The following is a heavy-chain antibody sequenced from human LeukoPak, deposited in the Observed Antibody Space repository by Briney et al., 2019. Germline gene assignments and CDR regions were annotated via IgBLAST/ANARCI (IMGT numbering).Heavy chain of an antibody. D-gene: IGHD6-6*01. CDR3: ARHLLAARSLYRAFDI. V-gene: IGHV4-39*07. CDR2: IYYSGST. J-gene: IGHJ3*02. CDR1: GGSISSSSYY. Sequence: NASETLSLTCTVSGGSISSSSYYWGWIRQPPGKGLEWIGSIYYSGSTYYNPSLKSRVTISVDTSKNQFSLKLSSVTAADTAVYYCARHLLAARSLYRAFDIWGQGTMVTVSS.